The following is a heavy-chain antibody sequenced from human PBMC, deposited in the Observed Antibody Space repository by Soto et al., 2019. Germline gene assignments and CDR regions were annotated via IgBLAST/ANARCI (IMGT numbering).Heavy chain of an antibody. CDR2: INHSGST. CDR3: ASSAGKYYYYYAMDV. CDR1: GESFSGYY. Sequence: QVQLQQWGAGLLKPSETLSLTCAVYGESFSGYYWSWIRQPPGKGLEWIGEINHSGSTNYNPSLKSRVTISADTSKKQFSLNLSSVTAADTAVYYCASSAGKYYYYYAMDVWGQGTTVTVSS. V-gene: IGHV4-34*01. J-gene: IGHJ6*02. D-gene: IGHD3-10*01.